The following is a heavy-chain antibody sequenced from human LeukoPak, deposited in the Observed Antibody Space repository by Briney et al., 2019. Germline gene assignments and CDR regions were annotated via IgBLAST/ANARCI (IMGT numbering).Heavy chain of an antibody. V-gene: IGHV4-30-4*08. CDR3: ARGQRWLQSFDY. Sequence: SETLSLTCTVSGGSISSGSYYWSWIRQPAGKGLEWIGYIYYSGSTYYNPSLKSRLSISVDTSKNQFSLKLNSVTAADTAVYYCARGQRWLQSFDYWGQGILVTVSS. CDR1: GGSISSGSYY. CDR2: IYYSGST. D-gene: IGHD5-24*01. J-gene: IGHJ4*02.